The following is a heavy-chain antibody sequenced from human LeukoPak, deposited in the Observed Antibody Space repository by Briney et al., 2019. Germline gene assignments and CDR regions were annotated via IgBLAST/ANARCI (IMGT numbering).Heavy chain of an antibody. V-gene: IGHV1-46*01. CDR2: INPSGGRT. J-gene: IGHJ4*02. CDR3: ARDRSGYDY. D-gene: IGHD5-12*01. CDR1: GYSFITYY. Sequence: ASVKVSCKACGYSFITYYMHWVRQAPGQGLEWMGTINPSGGRTTYAQNFQGRITVTRDTSTSTVYMELSSLRFEDTAVYYCARDRSGYDYWGQGTLVTVSS.